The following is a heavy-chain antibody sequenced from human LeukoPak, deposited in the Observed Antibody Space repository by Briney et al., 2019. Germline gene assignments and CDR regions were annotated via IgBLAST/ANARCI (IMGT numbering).Heavy chain of an antibody. J-gene: IGHJ4*02. V-gene: IGHV4-59*08. CDR1: GVSMSGAY. Sequence: SETLSLTCTVSGVSMSGAYWSWIRQPPGKELEWIGYVFFAGNTNYNPSLSSRLTISVDTSRSQFSLKLSSVTDADTAVYYCARHAYSSGWSFDYWAREPWSPSPQ. D-gene: IGHD6-19*01. CDR3: ARHAYSSGWSFDY. CDR2: VFFAGNT.